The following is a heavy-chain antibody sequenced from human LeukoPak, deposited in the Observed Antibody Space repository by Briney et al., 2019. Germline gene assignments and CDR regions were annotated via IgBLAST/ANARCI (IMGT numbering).Heavy chain of an antibody. V-gene: IGHV3-23*01. CDR3: AKGRYESSGFNWAA. Sequence: GGSLRISCAASGFTFSNYAMTWVRQAPGKGLEWVSALSGSGGSAYYADSVKGRFTITRDNSKNTLYLQMNSLRAEDTAVYYCAKGRYESSGFNWAAWGQGTLVTVSS. CDR2: LSGSGGSA. D-gene: IGHD3-22*01. CDR1: GFTFSNYA. J-gene: IGHJ4*02.